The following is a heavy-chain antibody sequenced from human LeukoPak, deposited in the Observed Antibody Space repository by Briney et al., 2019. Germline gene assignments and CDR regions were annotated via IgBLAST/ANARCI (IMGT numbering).Heavy chain of an antibody. V-gene: IGHV2-5*02. CDR3: VRHYYESSGYLAFDI. CDR2: IYWDDDK. Sequence: SGPTLVKPTQTLTLTCTFSGFSLSTRGVGVGWIRQPPGKALEWLALIYWDDDKRYSPSLKSRLTITKETSKNQVVLTLTNMDPVDTATYYCVRHYYESSGYLAFDIWGQGTMVTVSS. CDR1: GFSLSTRGVG. J-gene: IGHJ3*02. D-gene: IGHD3-22*01.